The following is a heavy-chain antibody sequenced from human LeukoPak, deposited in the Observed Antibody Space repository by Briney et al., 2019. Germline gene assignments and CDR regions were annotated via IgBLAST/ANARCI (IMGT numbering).Heavy chain of an antibody. J-gene: IGHJ2*01. CDR2: INHSGST. V-gene: IGHV4-34*01. Sequence: PSETLSLTCAVYGGSFSGYYWSWIRQPPGKGLEWIGEINHSGSTNYNPSLKSRVTISVDTSKNQFSLKLSSVTAADTAVYYCARSPSASSSWRWYFDLWGRGTLATVSS. D-gene: IGHD6-13*01. CDR1: GGSFSGYY. CDR3: ARSPSASSSWRWYFDL.